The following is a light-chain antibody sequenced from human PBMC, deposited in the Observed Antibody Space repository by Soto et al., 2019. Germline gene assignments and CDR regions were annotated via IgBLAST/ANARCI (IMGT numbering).Light chain of an antibody. J-gene: IGKJ3*01. CDR1: QSVSSSY. CDR3: QKYGSPLFC. CDR2: GAS. V-gene: IGKV3-20*01. Sequence: IVLTQSPGTLSLSPGERATLSCRASQSVSSSYLAWYQQKPGQAPRLHIYGASSRATGIPDRFSGSGSGTDFTLTIGRLEPEDFAVYYGQKYGSPLFCFGPGPNVDIK.